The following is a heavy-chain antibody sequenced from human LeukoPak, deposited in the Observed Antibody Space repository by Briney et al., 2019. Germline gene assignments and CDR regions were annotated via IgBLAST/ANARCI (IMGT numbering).Heavy chain of an antibody. Sequence: GGSLRLSCAASGFSFSDYYMSWVRQAPGKGLEWISYISSTGTTIYYADSVKGRFTISRDNSKNSLYLQMNSLRTEDTALYYCAKDRSRRDGYNLEGVDYWGQGTLVTVSS. CDR2: ISSTGTTI. J-gene: IGHJ4*02. V-gene: IGHV3-11*04. D-gene: IGHD5-24*01. CDR1: GFSFSDYY. CDR3: AKDRSRRDGYNLEGVDY.